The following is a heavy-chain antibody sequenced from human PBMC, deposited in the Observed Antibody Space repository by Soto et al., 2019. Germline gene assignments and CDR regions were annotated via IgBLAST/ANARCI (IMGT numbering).Heavy chain of an antibody. CDR2: IYYSGST. V-gene: IGHV4-30-4*01. J-gene: IGHJ6*02. Sequence: QVQLQESGPGLVKPSQTLSLTCTVSGGSISSGDYYWSWIRQPPGKGLEWIGYIYYSGSTYYNPSLKSRVTISVDTSTNQFSLKLSSVTAADTAVYYCARVCYYGSGTLRKDGMDVWGQGTTVTVSS. CDR3: ARVCYYGSGTLRKDGMDV. CDR1: GGSISSGDYY. D-gene: IGHD3-10*01.